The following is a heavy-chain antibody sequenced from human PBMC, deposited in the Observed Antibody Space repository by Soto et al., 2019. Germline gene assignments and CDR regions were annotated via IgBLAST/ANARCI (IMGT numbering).Heavy chain of an antibody. V-gene: IGHV3-13*04. Sequence: EVQLVESGGDLVQPGGSLRLSCAASGFTISSYDMHWVCQVSGRGLEWVASIGLAGDTYYAASVKGRFTITREDAKNSLSLQMKSLRGGDTAVYYCARVIWFGALYHWGQGALVTVSS. CDR3: ARVIWFGALYH. D-gene: IGHD3-10*01. CDR1: GFTISSYD. J-gene: IGHJ5*02. CDR2: IGLAGDT.